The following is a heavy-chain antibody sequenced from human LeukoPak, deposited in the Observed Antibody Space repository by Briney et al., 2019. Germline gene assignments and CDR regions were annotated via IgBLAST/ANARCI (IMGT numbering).Heavy chain of an antibody. V-gene: IGHV3-7*01. CDR3: ARDQGYDFWSGYYGENNDY. J-gene: IGHJ4*02. CDR1: GFTFSSYW. CDR2: INQDGSEK. D-gene: IGHD3-3*01. Sequence: PGGSLRLSCAASGFTFSSYWMSWVRQAPGKGLEWVANINQDGSEKYYVDSVKGRFTTSRDNAKNSLYLQMNSPRAEDTAVYYCARDQGYDFWSGYYGENNDYWGQGTLVTVSS.